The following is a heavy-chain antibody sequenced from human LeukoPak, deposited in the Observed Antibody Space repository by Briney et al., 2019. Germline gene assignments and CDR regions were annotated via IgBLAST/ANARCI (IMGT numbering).Heavy chain of an antibody. V-gene: IGHV4-39*07. CDR2: AYYVGSP. Sequence: PSETLSLTCAVSGVSISSSSYYWGWIRQPPGNGLEWIGSAYYVGSPYYNPSLKSRVTISVDTSKNHFSLRLSSVTAADTAVYYCARDLTNTGDFDYWGQGTLVTVSS. D-gene: IGHD4-11*01. CDR3: ARDLTNTGDFDY. J-gene: IGHJ4*02. CDR1: GVSISSSSYY.